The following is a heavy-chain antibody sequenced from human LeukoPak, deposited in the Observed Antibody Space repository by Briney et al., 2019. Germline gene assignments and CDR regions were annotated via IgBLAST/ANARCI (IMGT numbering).Heavy chain of an antibody. Sequence: SETLSLTCTVSGGSISSYYWSWIRQPPGKGLEWIGYIFYTGSTNYNPSLKSRVTISVDTSKNQFSLKLSSVTAADTAVYFCARDAAIPPWFFDLWGRGTLVTVSS. V-gene: IGHV4-59*01. CDR3: ARDAAIPPWFFDL. CDR1: GGSISSYY. D-gene: IGHD2-21*02. J-gene: IGHJ2*01. CDR2: IFYTGST.